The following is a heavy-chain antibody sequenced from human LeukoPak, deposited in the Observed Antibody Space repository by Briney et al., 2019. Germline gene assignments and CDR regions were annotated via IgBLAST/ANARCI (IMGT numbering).Heavy chain of an antibody. CDR2: ISSSSSTI. V-gene: IGHV3-48*01. CDR1: GFTFSSYS. D-gene: IGHD2-2*01. J-gene: IGHJ4*02. CDR3: ARDTTARYCSSTSCPPGPLDY. Sequence: GGSLRLSCAASGFTFSSYSMNWVRQAPGKGLEWVSYISSSSSTIYYADSVKGQFTISRDNAKNSLYLQMNSLRAEDTAVYYCARDTTARYCSSTSCPPGPLDYWGQGTLVTVSS.